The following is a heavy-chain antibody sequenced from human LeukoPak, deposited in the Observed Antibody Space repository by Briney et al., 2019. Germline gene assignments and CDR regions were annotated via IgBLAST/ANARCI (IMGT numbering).Heavy chain of an antibody. CDR2: IYYSGST. Sequence: SETLSLTCTVSGGFVSSGSYYWSWIRQPPGKGLEWIGYIYYSGSTNYNPSLKSRVTISVDTSKNQFSLKLSSVTAADTAVYYCARDGRDTAMVPYYFDYWGQGTLVTVSS. D-gene: IGHD5-18*01. V-gene: IGHV4-61*01. CDR3: ARDGRDTAMVPYYFDY. J-gene: IGHJ4*02. CDR1: GGFVSSGSYY.